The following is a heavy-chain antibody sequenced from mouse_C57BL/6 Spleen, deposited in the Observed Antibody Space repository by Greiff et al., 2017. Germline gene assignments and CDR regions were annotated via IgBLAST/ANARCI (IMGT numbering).Heavy chain of an antibody. CDR1: GYTFTSYW. J-gene: IGHJ1*03. V-gene: IGHV1-59*01. CDR3: ARSGYYGSSSRLYWYFDV. D-gene: IGHD1-1*01. Sequence: QVQLQQPGAELVRPGTSVKLSCKASGYTFTSYWMHWVKQRPGQGLEWIGVIDPSDSYTNYNQKFKGKATLTVDTSSSTAYMQLSSLSSEDSAVYYCARSGYYGSSSRLYWYFDVWGTGTTVTVSS. CDR2: IDPSDSYT.